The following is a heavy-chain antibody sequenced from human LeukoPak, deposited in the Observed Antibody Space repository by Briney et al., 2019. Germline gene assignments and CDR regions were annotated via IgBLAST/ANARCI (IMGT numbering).Heavy chain of an antibody. Sequence: GGSLRLSCAASGFTFSSYDMHWVRQATGKGLEWVSAIGTAGDTYYPGSVKGRFTISRDNSKNTLYLQMNSLRAEDTAVYYCASVYSYGWFDYWGQGTLVTVSS. V-gene: IGHV3-13*01. D-gene: IGHD5-18*01. CDR3: ASVYSYGWFDY. CDR2: IGTAGDT. CDR1: GFTFSSYD. J-gene: IGHJ5*01.